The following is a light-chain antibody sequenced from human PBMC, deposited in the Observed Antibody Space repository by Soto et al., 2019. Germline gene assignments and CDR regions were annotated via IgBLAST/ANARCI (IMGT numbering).Light chain of an antibody. J-gene: IGLJ1*01. V-gene: IGLV2-14*01. CDR2: GVN. CDR1: SRDIGSYDY. Sequence: QSALTQPASVSGSPGQSITISCTGTSRDIGSYDYVSWYQQHPGQAPQLIIYGVNDRPSGVSDRFSGSKSGDTASLTVSGLQAEDEADYYCSSYTSTKIYVFGTGTKLTVL. CDR3: SSYTSTKIYV.